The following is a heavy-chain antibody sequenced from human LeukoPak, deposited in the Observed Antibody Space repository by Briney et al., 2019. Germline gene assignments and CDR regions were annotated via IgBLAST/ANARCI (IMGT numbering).Heavy chain of an antibody. V-gene: IGHV4-34*01. J-gene: IGHJ6*03. CDR2: INYSGST. Sequence: SETLSLTCAVYGGSFSGYYWSWIRQPPGKGLEWIGEINYSGSTKYNPSLKSRVTISVDTSKNQFSLKLSSVTAAGTAVYYCARHGTRYYYYYMDVWGKGTTVTISS. CDR3: ARHGTRYYYYYMDV. CDR1: GGSFSGYY. D-gene: IGHD1-26*01.